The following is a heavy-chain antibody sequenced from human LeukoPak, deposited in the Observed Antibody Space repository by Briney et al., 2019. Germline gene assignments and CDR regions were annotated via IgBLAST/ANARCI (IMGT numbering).Heavy chain of an antibody. V-gene: IGHV3-11*01. Sequence: GGSLRLSCAASGFTFSDYYMSWIRQAPGKGLEWVSYISSSGSTIYYADSVKGRFTISRDNAKNSLYLQMNSLRAEDTAVYYCARVLGLLVPPPLVDYWGQGTLVTVSS. D-gene: IGHD6-13*01. J-gene: IGHJ4*02. CDR1: GFTFSDYY. CDR3: ARVLGLLVPPPLVDY. CDR2: ISSSGSTI.